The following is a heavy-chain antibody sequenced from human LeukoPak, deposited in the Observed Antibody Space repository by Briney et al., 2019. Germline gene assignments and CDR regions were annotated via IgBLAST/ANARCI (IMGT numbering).Heavy chain of an antibody. CDR2: IYYSGST. Sequence: KPSETLSLTCTVSGGSISSGGYYWSWIRQHPGKGLEWIGYIYYSGSTYYNPSLKSRVTISVDTSKNQFSLKLSSVTAADTAVYYCARDLDSSGPSFDPWGQGTLVTVSS. CDR1: GGSISSGGYY. V-gene: IGHV4-31*03. CDR3: ARDLDSSGPSFDP. D-gene: IGHD3-22*01. J-gene: IGHJ5*02.